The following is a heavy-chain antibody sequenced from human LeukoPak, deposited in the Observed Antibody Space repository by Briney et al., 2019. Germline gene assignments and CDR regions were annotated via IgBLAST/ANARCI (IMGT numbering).Heavy chain of an antibody. CDR3: ARHRSSSWYSYWFDP. Sequence: PSETLSLTCTVSGGSISSYYWSWIRQPPGKGLEWIGYIYYSGSTNYNPSLKSRVTISVGTSKNQFSLKLSSVTAADTAVYYCARHRSSSWYSYWFDPWGQGTLVTVSS. CDR1: GGSISSYY. D-gene: IGHD6-13*01. J-gene: IGHJ5*02. CDR2: IYYSGST. V-gene: IGHV4-59*08.